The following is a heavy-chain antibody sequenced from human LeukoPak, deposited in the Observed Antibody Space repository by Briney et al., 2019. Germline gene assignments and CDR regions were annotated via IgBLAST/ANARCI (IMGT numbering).Heavy chain of an antibody. V-gene: IGHV4-34*01. CDR2: INHSGST. J-gene: IGHJ3*02. D-gene: IGHD3-10*01. Sequence: SETLSLTCAVYGGSFSGYYWSWIRQPPGKGLEWIGEINHSGSTNYNPSLKSRVTISVDTSKNQFSLKLSSVTAADTAVYYRARTMVRGVIGAFDIWGQGTMVTVSS. CDR1: GGSFSGYY. CDR3: ARTMVRGVIGAFDI.